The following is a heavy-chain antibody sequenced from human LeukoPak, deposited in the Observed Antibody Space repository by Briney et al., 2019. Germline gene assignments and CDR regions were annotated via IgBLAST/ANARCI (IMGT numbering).Heavy chain of an antibody. V-gene: IGHV3-53*01. Sequence: PGGSLRLSCAASGFSVTSNHMSWVRQAPGKGLEWVSLIYSGDSTYYADSVKGRYTISRDNSKNTLSLQMNSLRAEDTAVYYCASRSLGSRAAFDIWGQGTMVTVSA. CDR3: ASRSLGSRAAFDI. CDR2: IYSGDST. J-gene: IGHJ3*02. CDR1: GFSVTSNH.